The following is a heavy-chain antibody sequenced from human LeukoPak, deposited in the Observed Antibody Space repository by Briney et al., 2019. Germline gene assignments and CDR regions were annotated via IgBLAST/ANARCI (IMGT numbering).Heavy chain of an antibody. Sequence: PSETLSLTCAVYGGSFSGYYWSWIRQRPGKGLEWIGYIYHSGSTYYNPSLKSRVTISVDRSKNQFSLKLSSVTAADTAVYYCARDAYGDYGAFDIWGQGTMVTVSS. V-gene: IGHV4-30-2*01. CDR1: GGSFSGYY. J-gene: IGHJ3*02. D-gene: IGHD4-17*01. CDR3: ARDAYGDYGAFDI. CDR2: IYHSGST.